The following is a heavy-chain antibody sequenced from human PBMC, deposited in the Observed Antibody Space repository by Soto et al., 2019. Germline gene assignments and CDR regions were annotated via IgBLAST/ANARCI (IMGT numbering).Heavy chain of an antibody. J-gene: IGHJ4*02. Sequence: SVKVSCKVSEYTLTELSMHWVRQAPVEGLEWMGGFDPEDGEIIYSQKFQGRVTMTEDTSTDTAYMELSSLRSEDTAVYYCAADLRIVGTTSGYDYWGQGTLVTVSS. V-gene: IGHV1-24*01. CDR1: EYTLTELS. D-gene: IGHD1-26*01. CDR2: FDPEDGEI. CDR3: AADLRIVGTTSGYDY.